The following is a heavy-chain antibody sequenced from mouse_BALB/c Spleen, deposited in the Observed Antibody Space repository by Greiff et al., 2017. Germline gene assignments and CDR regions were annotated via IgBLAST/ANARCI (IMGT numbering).Heavy chain of an antibody. CDR1: GYTFTSYW. V-gene: IGHV1-69*02. J-gene: IGHJ4*01. D-gene: IGHD1-1*01. CDR3: TITTVVAKGAMDY. Sequence: QVQLKQPGAELVRPGASVKLSCKASGYTFTSYWINWVKQRPGQGLEWIGNIYPSDSYTNYNQKFKDKATLTVDKSSSTAYMQLSSPTSEDSAVYYCTITTVVAKGAMDYWGQGTSVTVSS. CDR2: IYPSDSYT.